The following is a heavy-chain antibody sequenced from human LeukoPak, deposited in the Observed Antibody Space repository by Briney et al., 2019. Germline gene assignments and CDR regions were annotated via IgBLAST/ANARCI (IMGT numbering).Heavy chain of an antibody. CDR1: GGSISSYY. J-gene: IGHJ4*02. Sequence: TSETLSLTCTVSGGSISSYYWSWIRQPPGKGLEWIGYIYYSGSTNYNPSLKSRVTISVDTSKNQFSLKLSSVTAADTAVYYCARAGYSYGCFDYWGQGTLVTVSS. D-gene: IGHD5-18*01. V-gene: IGHV4-59*01. CDR2: IYYSGST. CDR3: ARAGYSYGCFDY.